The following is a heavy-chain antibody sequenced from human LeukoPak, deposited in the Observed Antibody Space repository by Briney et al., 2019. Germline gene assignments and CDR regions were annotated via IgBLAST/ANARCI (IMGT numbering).Heavy chain of an antibody. CDR3: ARAPQGSYGDY. CDR1: GGTFSSYA. Sequence: SVKVSCKASGGTFSSYAISWVRQAPGQGLEWMGRIIPILGIANYAQKFQGRVTITADKSTSTAYMELSSLRSEDTAVYYCARAPQGSYGDYWGQGTLVTVSS. CDR2: IIPILGIA. V-gene: IGHV1-69*04. D-gene: IGHD1-26*01. J-gene: IGHJ4*02.